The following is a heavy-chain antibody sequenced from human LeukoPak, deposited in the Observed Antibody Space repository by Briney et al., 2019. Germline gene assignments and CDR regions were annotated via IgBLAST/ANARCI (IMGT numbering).Heavy chain of an antibody. CDR2: IYSGGST. J-gene: IGHJ5*02. CDR3: ARAIVVVPAAMRIGWFDP. D-gene: IGHD2-2*01. Sequence: PGGSLRLSCAASGFTVSSNYMSWVRQAPGKGLEWVSVIYSGGSTYYADSVKGRFTISRDNSKNTLYLQMNGLRAEDTAVYYCARAIVVVPAAMRIGWFDPWGQGTLVTVSS. V-gene: IGHV3-53*01. CDR1: GFTVSSNY.